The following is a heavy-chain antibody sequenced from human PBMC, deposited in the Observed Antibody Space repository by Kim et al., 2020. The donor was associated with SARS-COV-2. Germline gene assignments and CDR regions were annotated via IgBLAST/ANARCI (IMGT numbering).Heavy chain of an antibody. D-gene: IGHD3-16*02. V-gene: IGHV5-10-1*01. CDR2: IDPSDSYT. CDR3: ARLMITFGGVIDPYYYYGMDV. Sequence: GESLKISCKGSGYSFTSYWISWVRQMPGKGLEWMGRIDPSDSYTNYSPSFQGHVTISADKSISTAYLQWSSLKASDTAMYYCARLMITFGGVIDPYYYYGMDVWGQGTTVIVSS. J-gene: IGHJ6*02. CDR1: GYSFTSYW.